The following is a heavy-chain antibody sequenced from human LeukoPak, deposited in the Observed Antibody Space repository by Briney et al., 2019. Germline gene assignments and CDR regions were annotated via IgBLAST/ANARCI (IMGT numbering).Heavy chain of an antibody. Sequence: AAVKVSCKAFGHTLRDLSIHWVRQAPGKGLEWMGGYDPEDDERIYSEKFLGRVTLTEDTSTDTAYVELTSLRSDDTAVYYCSTETAGNYWGQGTLVTVSS. CDR3: STETAGNY. CDR2: YDPEDDER. V-gene: IGHV1-24*01. J-gene: IGHJ4*02. D-gene: IGHD3-10*01. CDR1: GHTLRDLS.